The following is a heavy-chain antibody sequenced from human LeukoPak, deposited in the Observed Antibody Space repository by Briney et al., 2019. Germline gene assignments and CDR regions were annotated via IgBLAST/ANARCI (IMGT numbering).Heavy chain of an antibody. CDR2: IYYSGST. CDR1: GGSISSGGYY. CDR3: AAARYCSGGSCYSGQPSVRVFDY. Sequence: SETLSLTRTVSGGSISSGGYYWSWIRQHPGKGLEWIGYIYYSGSTYYNPSLKSRVTISVDTSKNQFSLKLSSVTAADTAVYYCAAARYCSGGSCYSGQPSVRVFDYWGQGTLVTVSS. J-gene: IGHJ4*02. D-gene: IGHD2-15*01. V-gene: IGHV4-31*03.